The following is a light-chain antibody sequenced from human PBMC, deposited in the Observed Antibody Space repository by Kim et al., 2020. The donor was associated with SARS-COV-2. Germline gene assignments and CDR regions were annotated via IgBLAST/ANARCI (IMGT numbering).Light chain of an antibody. Sequence: SYELTQPLSVSVALGQTARINCGGNNIGSKNVHWYQQKPGQAPVLVIYRDSNRHSGIPELFSGSNSGNTATLTISRAQAGDEADYYCQVWDSSTGVFGGGTQLTVL. CDR1: NIGSKN. CDR2: RDS. CDR3: QVWDSSTGV. J-gene: IGLJ3*02. V-gene: IGLV3-9*01.